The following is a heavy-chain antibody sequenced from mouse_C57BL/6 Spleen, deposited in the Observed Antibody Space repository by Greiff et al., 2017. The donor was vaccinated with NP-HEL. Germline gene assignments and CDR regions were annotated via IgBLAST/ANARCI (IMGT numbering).Heavy chain of an antibody. D-gene: IGHD2-5*01. J-gene: IGHJ1*03. V-gene: IGHV1-62-2*01. CDR2: FYPGSGSI. Sequence: QVQLQQSGAELVKPGASVKLSCKASGYTFTEYTIHWVKQRSGQGLEWIGWFYPGSGSIKYNEKFKDKATLTADKSSSTVYMELSILTSEDSAVYFRARHEEGAYYSNYWYFDVWGTGTTVTVSS. CDR1: GYTFTEYT. CDR3: ARHEEGAYYSNYWYFDV.